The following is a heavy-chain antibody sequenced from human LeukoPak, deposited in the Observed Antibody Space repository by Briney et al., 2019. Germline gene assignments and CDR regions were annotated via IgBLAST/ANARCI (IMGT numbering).Heavy chain of an antibody. CDR3: ARGVAAAGKAFDI. V-gene: IGHV4-39*01. J-gene: IGHJ3*02. CDR1: GGSISSYY. D-gene: IGHD6-13*01. Sequence: SETLSLTCTVSGGSISSYYWGWIRQPPGKGLEWIGSIYYSGSTYYNPSLKSRVTISVDTSKNQFSLKLSSVTAADTAVYYCARGVAAAGKAFDIWGQGTMVTASS. CDR2: IYYSGST.